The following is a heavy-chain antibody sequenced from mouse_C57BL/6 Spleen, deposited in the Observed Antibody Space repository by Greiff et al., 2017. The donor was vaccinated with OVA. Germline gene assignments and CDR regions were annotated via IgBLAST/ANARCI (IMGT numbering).Heavy chain of an antibody. V-gene: IGHV2-2*01. J-gene: IGHJ4*01. CDR1: GFSLTSYG. Sequence: QVQLQQSGPGLVQPSQSLSITCTVSGFSLTSYGVHWVRQSPGKGLEWLGVIWSGGSTDDNAAFISRLSISKDNSKSQVFFKMNSLQADGTAIYYCARRGFTTGIMDYWGQGTSVTVSS. CDR3: ARRGFTTGIMDY. D-gene: IGHD1-1*01. CDR2: IWSGGST.